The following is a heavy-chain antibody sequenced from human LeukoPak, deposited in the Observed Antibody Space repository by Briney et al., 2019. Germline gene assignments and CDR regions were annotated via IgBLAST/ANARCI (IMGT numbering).Heavy chain of an antibody. J-gene: IGHJ4*02. CDR1: GRTFSSYA. V-gene: IGHV1-69*05. Sequence: SVKVSCKASGRTFSSYAISWVRQAPGQGLEWMGGIILIFGTANYAQKFQGRVTITTDESTSTAYMELSSLRSEDTAVYYCARDSSGEGETDYWGQGTLVTVSS. CDR3: ARDSSGEGETDY. CDR2: IILIFGTA. D-gene: IGHD3-22*01.